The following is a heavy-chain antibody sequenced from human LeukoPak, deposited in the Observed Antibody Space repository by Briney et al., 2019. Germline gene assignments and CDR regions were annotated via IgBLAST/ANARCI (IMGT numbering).Heavy chain of an antibody. CDR1: GFTFNYFW. CDR3: ATVSEH. J-gene: IGHJ1*01. CDR2: INNDGTAT. Sequence: GGSLRLSCAASGFTFNYFWMHWVREVPGKGLVWVSGINNDGTATYYADSVKGRFTISRDNARNTVYLQMNGLRAEDTTVYYCATVSEHWGRGTLVTVSS. V-gene: IGHV3-74*01.